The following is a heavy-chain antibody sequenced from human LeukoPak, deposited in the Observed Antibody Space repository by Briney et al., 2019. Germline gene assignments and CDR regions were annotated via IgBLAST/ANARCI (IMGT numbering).Heavy chain of an antibody. CDR1: GFTFSSYG. D-gene: IGHD4/OR15-4a*01. CDR2: ISYDGSNK. CDR3: AKAGLVRGGALDS. Sequence: GGSLRLSCAASGFTFSSYGMHWVRQAPGKGLEWVAVISYDGSNKYYADSVKGRFTISRDNSKSTLYLQMNSLRVEDTAVYYCAKAGLVRGGALDSWGQGTLVTVSS. V-gene: IGHV3-30*18. J-gene: IGHJ4*02.